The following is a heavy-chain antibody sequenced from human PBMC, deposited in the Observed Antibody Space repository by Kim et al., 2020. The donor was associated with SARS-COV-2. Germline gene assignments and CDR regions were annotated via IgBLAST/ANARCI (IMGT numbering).Heavy chain of an antibody. D-gene: IGHD3-10*01. CDR3: AKDFAGFGESGFDY. V-gene: IGHV3-33*06. Sequence: GGSLRLSCAASGFTFSNYGMHWVRQSPGKGLEWVAVIWYDGSNKYYPDSVRGRFTISRDNSKNTLSLEMSSLRAEDTAVYYCAKDFAGFGESGFDYWGQGTLVTVSS. CDR2: IWYDGSNK. J-gene: IGHJ4*02. CDR1: GFTFSNYG.